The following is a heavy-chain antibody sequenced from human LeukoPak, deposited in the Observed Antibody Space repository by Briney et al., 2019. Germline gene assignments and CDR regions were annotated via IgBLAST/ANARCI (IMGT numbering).Heavy chain of an antibody. Sequence: GESLKISCKGSGYSFTSYWIGWVRQMPGKGLEWMGIIYPGDSDTRYSPSFQGQVTISADKSISTAYLQWSSLKASDTAMYYCARRGHPNYHGSGGTFDYWGQGTLVTVSS. D-gene: IGHD3-10*01. V-gene: IGHV5-51*01. J-gene: IGHJ4*02. CDR3: ARRGHPNYHGSGGTFDY. CDR1: GYSFTSYW. CDR2: IYPGDSDT.